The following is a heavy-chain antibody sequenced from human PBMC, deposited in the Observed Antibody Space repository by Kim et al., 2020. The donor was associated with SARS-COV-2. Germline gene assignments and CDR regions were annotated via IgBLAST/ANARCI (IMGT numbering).Heavy chain of an antibody. D-gene: IGHD6-13*01. CDR1: GGSISSGGYY. CDR3: AREAGGYSSFFDY. V-gene: IGHV4-31*03. CDR2: IYYSGST. Sequence: SETLSLTCTVSGGSISSGGYYWSWIRQHPGKGLEWIGYIYYSGSTYYNPSLKSRVTISVDTSKNQFSLKLSSVTAADTAVYYCAREAGGYSSFFDYWGQGTLVTVSS. J-gene: IGHJ4*02.